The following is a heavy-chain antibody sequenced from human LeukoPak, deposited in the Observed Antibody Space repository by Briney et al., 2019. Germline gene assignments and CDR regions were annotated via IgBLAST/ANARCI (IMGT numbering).Heavy chain of an antibody. CDR3: ARAGQWLVDDAFDI. CDR2: INGGNGNT. CDR1: GYTFTSYG. V-gene: IGHV1-3*01. J-gene: IGHJ3*02. Sequence: ASVKVSCKTSGYTFTSYGMHWVRQAPGQSLEWMGWINGGNGNTKYSEKFQGRVTITRDTSASTAYMELSSLRSEDTAVYYCARAGQWLVDDAFDIWGQGTMVTVSS. D-gene: IGHD6-19*01.